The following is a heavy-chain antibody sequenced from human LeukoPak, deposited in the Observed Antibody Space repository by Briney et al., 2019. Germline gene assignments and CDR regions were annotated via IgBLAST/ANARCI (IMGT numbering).Heavy chain of an antibody. Sequence: SETLSLTCAVSGGSISSYYWSWIRQPTGEGLEWIGYVYYSGSTNYNPSLKSRVTISVDTSKNQFSLKLTSVTAADTAVYYCARGDSGSFSQFDCWGQGTLVTVSS. V-gene: IGHV4-59*01. J-gene: IGHJ4*02. CDR2: VYYSGST. CDR1: GGSISSYY. CDR3: ARGDSGSFSQFDC. D-gene: IGHD1-26*01.